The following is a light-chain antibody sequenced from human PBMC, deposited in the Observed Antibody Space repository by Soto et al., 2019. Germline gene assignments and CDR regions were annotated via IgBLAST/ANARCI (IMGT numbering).Light chain of an antibody. CDR2: DAS. Sequence: IVLPQSPAPLPLAPGVRTTLSFMASQRVSSNLAWYQQKPGQPPRLLIYDASNRATGIPDRFSGSGSGTDFTLTISSLDPEDFAVHNCQRWDLFRHGTLLEIK. CDR1: QRVSSN. J-gene: IGKJ5*01. CDR3: QRWDL. V-gene: IGKV3-11*01.